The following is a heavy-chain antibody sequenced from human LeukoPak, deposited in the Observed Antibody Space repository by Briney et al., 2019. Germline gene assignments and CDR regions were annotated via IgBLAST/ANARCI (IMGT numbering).Heavy chain of an antibody. CDR2: INPNSGGT. CDR3: ARGHSGSGTYCID. V-gene: IGHV1-2*02. J-gene: IGHJ4*02. CDR1: GYTFTGYY. D-gene: IGHD3-10*01. Sequence: ASVKVSCKASGYTFTGYYIHWVRQAPGQGLEWMGWINPNSGGTNSAQKFQGRVTMTRDTSISTGYMELSRLRSDDTAVYYCARGHSGSGTYCIDWGQGTLVTVSS.